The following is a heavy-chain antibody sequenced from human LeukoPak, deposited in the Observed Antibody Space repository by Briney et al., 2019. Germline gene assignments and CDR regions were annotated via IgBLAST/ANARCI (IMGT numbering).Heavy chain of an antibody. CDR3: ARQTGTSPYALRNYFDP. CDR1: GGSISSYY. CDR2: IYYSGST. J-gene: IGHJ5*02. Sequence: PSETLSLTCTVSGGSISSYYWSWIRQPPGKGLEWIGYIYYSGSTNYNPSLKSRVTISVDTSKNQFSLKLSSVTAADTAVYYCARQTGTSPYALRNYFDPWGQGTLVTVSS. D-gene: IGHD1-7*01. V-gene: IGHV4-59*01.